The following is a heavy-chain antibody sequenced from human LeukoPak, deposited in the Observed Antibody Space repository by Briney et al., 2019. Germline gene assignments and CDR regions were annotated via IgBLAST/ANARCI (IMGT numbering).Heavy chain of an antibody. J-gene: IGHJ4*02. CDR3: ARVTVVVVVHY. CDR1: GYSISSGYY. Sequence: SETLSLTCTVSGYSISSGYYWGWIRQPPGKGLEWIGSIYRSGSTYYNPSLKSRVTISVDTSKNQFSLKLSSVTAADTAVYYCARVTVVVVVHYWGQGTLVTVSS. V-gene: IGHV4-38-2*02. CDR2: IYRSGST. D-gene: IGHD2-15*01.